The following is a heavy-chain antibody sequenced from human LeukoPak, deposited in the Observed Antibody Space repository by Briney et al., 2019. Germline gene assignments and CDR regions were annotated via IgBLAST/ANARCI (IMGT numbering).Heavy chain of an antibody. CDR1: GDSISDYY. CDR3: ASPSGGTLFYFDL. J-gene: IGHJ2*01. Sequence: SETLSLTCTVSGDSISDYYWSWIRQPPGKGLEWIGYIYYSGSTYYNPSLKSRVTISVDTSKNQFSLKLSSVTAADTAVYYCASPSGGTLFYFDLWGRGTLVTVSS. CDR2: IYYSGST. V-gene: IGHV4-30-4*01. D-gene: IGHD2-15*01.